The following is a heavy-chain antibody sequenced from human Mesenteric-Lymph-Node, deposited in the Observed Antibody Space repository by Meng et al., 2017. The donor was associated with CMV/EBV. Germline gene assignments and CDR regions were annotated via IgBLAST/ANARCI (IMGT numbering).Heavy chain of an antibody. CDR3: ARDLGWLQPDY. CDR1: GFTFSSYS. V-gene: IGHV3-48*01. CDR2: ISSSGSTI. Sequence: RGSLRLSCAASGFTFSSYSMNWVRQAPGKGLEWVSYISSSGSTIYYADSVKGRFTISRDNSKNTLYLQMNSLRAEDTAVYYCARDLGWLQPDYWGQGTLVTVSS. J-gene: IGHJ4*02. D-gene: IGHD5-24*01.